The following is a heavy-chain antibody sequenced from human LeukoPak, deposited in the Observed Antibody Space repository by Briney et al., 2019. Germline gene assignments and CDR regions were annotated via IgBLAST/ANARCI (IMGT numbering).Heavy chain of an antibody. CDR2: INIVNNAI. D-gene: IGHD1-26*01. CDR3: ARDSGEGGTFDY. Sequence: GGSLRLSCAASGFTFSSYSMTWVRQAPGKGLEWVSHINIVNNAIYYSDSVKGRFTISRDNAKNSLYLQMNSLRAEDTAVYYCARDSGEGGTFDYWGQGTLVSVSS. CDR1: GFTFSSYS. V-gene: IGHV3-48*04. J-gene: IGHJ4*02.